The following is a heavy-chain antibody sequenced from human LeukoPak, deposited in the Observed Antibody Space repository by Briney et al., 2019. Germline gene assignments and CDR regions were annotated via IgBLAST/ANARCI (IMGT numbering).Heavy chain of an antibody. CDR2: IKQDGSEK. D-gene: IGHD4-17*01. Sequence: GGSLRLSCAVSGFTFSNYWMSWVRQAPGKGLEWVANIKQDGSEKYYVGSAKGRFTISRDNAKNSLYLQMNSLRTEDTAVYYCASQTTVKYYFDYWGQGTLVTVSS. J-gene: IGHJ4*02. V-gene: IGHV3-7*05. CDR3: ASQTTVKYYFDY. CDR1: GFTFSNYW.